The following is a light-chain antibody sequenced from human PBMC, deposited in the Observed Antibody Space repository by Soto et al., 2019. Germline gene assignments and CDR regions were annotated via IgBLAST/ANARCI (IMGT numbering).Light chain of an antibody. CDR2: DAS. Sequence: EIVLTQSPATLSLSPGERATLSCRASQSVSSYLAWYQQKPGQAPRLLIYDASNRATGIPARFSGSGSGTTFTLTISSLEPEYFAVYYCQQRSNGPQTFGQGTKVDIK. J-gene: IGKJ1*01. V-gene: IGKV3-11*01. CDR1: QSVSSY. CDR3: QQRSNGPQT.